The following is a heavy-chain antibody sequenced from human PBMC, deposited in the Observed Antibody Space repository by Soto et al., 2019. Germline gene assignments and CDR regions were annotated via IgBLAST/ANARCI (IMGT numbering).Heavy chain of an antibody. CDR3: ARVGGYGGDY. CDR2: IIPIFGTA. J-gene: IGHJ4*02. Sequence: QVQLVQSGAEVKKPGSSVKVSCKASGGTFSSYAISWVRQAPGQGLEWMGGIIPIFGTANYAQKFQGRVTITADESTSRASRGRSSLRSEDTGVYYCARVGGYGGDYWGQGTLVTVSS. V-gene: IGHV1-69*12. D-gene: IGHD5-18*01. CDR1: GGTFSSYA.